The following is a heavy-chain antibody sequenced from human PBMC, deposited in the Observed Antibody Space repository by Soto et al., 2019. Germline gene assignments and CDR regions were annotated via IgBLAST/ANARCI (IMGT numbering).Heavy chain of an antibody. CDR1: GFSFSNVK. V-gene: IGHV3-15*01. J-gene: IGHJ4*02. Sequence: GSLRLSCAASGFSFSNVKMTWVRQAPGKGLEWVARIKSKTDGGATDYAAPVKGRFTISRDDSKNTVYLQMNSLETEDTAMYYCTTDGASGGTDSYYFDYWGQGA. CDR2: IKSKTDGGAT. D-gene: IGHD1-26*01. CDR3: TTDGASGGTDSYYFDY.